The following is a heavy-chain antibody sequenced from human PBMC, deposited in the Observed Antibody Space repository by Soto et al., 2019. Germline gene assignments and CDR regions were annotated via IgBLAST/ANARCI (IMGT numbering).Heavy chain of an antibody. Sequence: GGSLRLSCAASGFTFSDYYMSWIRQAPGKGLEWVSYIRSSGSTIYYADSVKGRFTISRDNAKNSLYLQMNSLRAEDTAVYYCAREGLYYYDSSGYDAFDIWGQGTMVTGSS. CDR2: IRSSGSTI. J-gene: IGHJ3*02. D-gene: IGHD3-22*01. V-gene: IGHV3-11*01. CDR1: GFTFSDYY. CDR3: AREGLYYYDSSGYDAFDI.